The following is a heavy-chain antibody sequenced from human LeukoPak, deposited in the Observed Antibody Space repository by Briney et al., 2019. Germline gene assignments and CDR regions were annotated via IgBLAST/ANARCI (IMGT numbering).Heavy chain of an antibody. D-gene: IGHD2-15*01. J-gene: IGHJ6*02. V-gene: IGHV3-21*03. Sequence: PGGSLRLSCAASGFTFSSYSMNWVRQAPGKGLEWVSSISSSSSYIYYADSVKGRFTISRDNAKNSLYLQMNSLRAEDTAVYYCARDGEDLFYCGGGTCSTQRGMDVWGQGTTVTVSS. CDR1: GFTFSSYS. CDR3: ARDGEDLFYCGGGTCSTQRGMDV. CDR2: ISSSSSYI.